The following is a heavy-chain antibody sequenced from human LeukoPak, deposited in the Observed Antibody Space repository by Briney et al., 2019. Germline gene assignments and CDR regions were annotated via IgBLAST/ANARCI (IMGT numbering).Heavy chain of an antibody. CDR2: ISYDGSNK. D-gene: IGHD6-13*01. CDR3: ARDGGIAAALPPFDY. V-gene: IGHV3-30-3*01. J-gene: IGHJ4*02. Sequence: PGRSLRLSCAASGFTFSSYAMHWVRQAPGKGLEWVAVISYDGSNKYYADSVKGRFTISRDNSKNTLYLQMNSLRAEDTAVYYCARDGGIAAALPPFDYWGQGTLVTVSS. CDR1: GFTFSSYA.